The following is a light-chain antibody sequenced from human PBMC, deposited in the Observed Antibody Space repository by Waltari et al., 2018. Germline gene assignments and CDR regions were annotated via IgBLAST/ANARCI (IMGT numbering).Light chain of an antibody. CDR1: SGHSSYA. CDR3: QTWGTGIQV. CDR2: VNSDGSY. J-gene: IGLJ2*01. V-gene: IGLV4-69*01. Sequence: QLVLTQSPSASASLGASVKLTCTLSSGHSSYAIAWHQQQPEKGPRYLMKVNSDGSYKKGDGIPDRFSGSSSGTERYLTISSLQSEDEADYYCQTWGTGIQVFGGGTKLTVL.